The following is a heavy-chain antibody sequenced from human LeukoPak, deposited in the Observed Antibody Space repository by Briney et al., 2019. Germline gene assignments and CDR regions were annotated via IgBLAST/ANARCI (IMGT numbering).Heavy chain of an antibody. CDR1: GGSFSGYY. CDR2: INHSGST. CDR3: AALAGPNTRTVRGVRAFDI. J-gene: IGHJ3*02. V-gene: IGHV4-34*01. Sequence: SETLSLTCAVYGGSFSGYYWSWIRQPPGKGLEWIGEINHSGSTNYNPSLKSRVTISVDTSKNQFSLKLSSVTAADTAVYYCAALAGPNTRTVRGVRAFDISGQGTMVTVSS. D-gene: IGHD3-10*01.